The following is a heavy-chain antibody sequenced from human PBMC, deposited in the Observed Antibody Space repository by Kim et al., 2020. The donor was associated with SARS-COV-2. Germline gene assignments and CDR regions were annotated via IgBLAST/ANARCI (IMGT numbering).Heavy chain of an antibody. Sequence: SETLSLTCAVYGGSFSGYYWSWIRQPPGKGLEWIGEINHSGSTNYNPSPKSRVTISVDTSKNQFSLKLSSVTAADTAVYYCARRTMVRGVIMPRWGQGTLVTVSS. V-gene: IGHV4-34*01. CDR2: INHSGST. J-gene: IGHJ4*02. D-gene: IGHD3-10*01. CDR3: ARRTMVRGVIMPR. CDR1: GGSFSGYY.